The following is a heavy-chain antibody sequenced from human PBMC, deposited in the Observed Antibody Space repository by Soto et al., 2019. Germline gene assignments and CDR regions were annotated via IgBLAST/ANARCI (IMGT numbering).Heavy chain of an antibody. J-gene: IGHJ4*02. D-gene: IGHD3-22*01. CDR2: IIPIFGTA. CDR3: ARSEYYYDSSSGYRPDVRFDY. CDR1: GGTFSSYA. V-gene: IGHV1-69*13. Sequence: GASVKVSCKASGGTFSSYAISWVRQAPGQGLEWMGGIIPIFGTANYAQKFQGRVTITADESTSTAYMELSSLRSEDTAVYYCARSEYYYDSSSGYRPDVRFDYWGRGTLVTVYS.